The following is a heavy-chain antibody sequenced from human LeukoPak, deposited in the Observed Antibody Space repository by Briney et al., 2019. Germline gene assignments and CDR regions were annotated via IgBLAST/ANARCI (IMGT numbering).Heavy chain of an antibody. D-gene: IGHD6-19*01. V-gene: IGHV4-59*12. CDR1: GGSISSYY. CDR3: ARVSGWYGPGAFDI. CDR2: IYYSGST. Sequence: SETLSLTCTVSGGSISSYYWSWIRQPPGKGLEWIGYIYYSGSTNYNPSLKSRVTISVDTSKNQFSLKLSSVTAADTAVYYCARVSGWYGPGAFDIWGQGTMVTVSS. J-gene: IGHJ3*02.